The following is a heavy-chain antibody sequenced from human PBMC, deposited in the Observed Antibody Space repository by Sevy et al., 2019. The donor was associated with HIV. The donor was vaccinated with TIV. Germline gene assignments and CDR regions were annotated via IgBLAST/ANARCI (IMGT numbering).Heavy chain of an antibody. V-gene: IGHV3-11*01. J-gene: IGHJ4*02. CDR3: ARAGDWEPFFDY. Sequence: GGSLRLSCAVSGFTFSDYYMSWIRQAPGKGLEWLSYISSSGSTLYYADSVKGRFTMSRDNAKNALYLQMSSLRAEDTAFYYCARAGDWEPFFDYWGQGTLVTVSS. CDR1: GFTFSDYY. D-gene: IGHD1-26*01. CDR2: ISSSGSTL.